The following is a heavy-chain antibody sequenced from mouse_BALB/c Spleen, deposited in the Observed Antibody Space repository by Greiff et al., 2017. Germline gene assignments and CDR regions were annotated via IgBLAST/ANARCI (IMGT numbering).Heavy chain of an antibody. V-gene: IGHV1-80*01. CDR3: ARGYGKAWFAY. J-gene: IGHJ3*01. CDR2: IYPGDGDT. CDR1: GYAFSSYW. D-gene: IGHD2-1*01. Sequence: QVQLKESGAELVRPGSSVKISCKASGYAFSSYWMNWVKQRPGQGLEWIGQIYPGDGDTNYNGKFKGKATLTADKSSSTAYMQLSSLTSEDSAVYFCARGYGKAWFAYWGQGTLVTVSA.